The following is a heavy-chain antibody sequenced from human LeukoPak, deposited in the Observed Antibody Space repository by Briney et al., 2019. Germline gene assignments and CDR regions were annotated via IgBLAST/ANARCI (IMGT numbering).Heavy chain of an antibody. D-gene: IGHD6-25*01. V-gene: IGHV3-23*01. CDR1: GFTFSSFA. CDR3: ARGGYYYFDY. J-gene: IGHJ4*02. Sequence: GGSLRLSCAASGFTFSSFALSWVRHAPGKGLEWVSAISGSGAGTYYADSVKGRFTISRDNSKNTLDLQMTGLRAEDTAVYYCARGGYYYFDYWGQGTLVTVSS. CDR2: ISGSGAGT.